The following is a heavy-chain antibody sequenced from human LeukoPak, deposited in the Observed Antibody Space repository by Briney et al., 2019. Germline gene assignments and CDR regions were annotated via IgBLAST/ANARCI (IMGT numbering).Heavy chain of an antibody. CDR2: FSGSGGST. CDR1: GFTFSDLY. CDR3: AKSSPPPLRY. J-gene: IGHJ4*02. V-gene: IGHV3-23*01. Sequence: SGGSLRLSCAASGFTFSDLYMSWIRQAPGKGLEWVSAFSGSGGSTYYAGSVKGRFTISRDNSKNTLYLQMNSLRAEDTAVYYCAKSSPPPLRYWGQGTLVTVSS.